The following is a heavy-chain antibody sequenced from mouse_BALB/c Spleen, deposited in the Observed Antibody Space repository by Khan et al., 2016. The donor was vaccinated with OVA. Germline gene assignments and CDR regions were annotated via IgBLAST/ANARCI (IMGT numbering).Heavy chain of an antibody. CDR3: ASHLTGSFAD. CDR1: GFTFSTYS. Sequence: EVELVESGGDLVRPGGSLKLSCSASGFTFSTYSMSWVRQPPDTRLEWVATISSAGDYTFFPDSVKGRFTISRDNARNTLYLQMSSLRSEDTAMYYCASHLTGSFADWGQGTLVTVSA. J-gene: IGHJ3*01. CDR2: ISSAGDYT. V-gene: IGHV5-6*01. D-gene: IGHD4-1*01.